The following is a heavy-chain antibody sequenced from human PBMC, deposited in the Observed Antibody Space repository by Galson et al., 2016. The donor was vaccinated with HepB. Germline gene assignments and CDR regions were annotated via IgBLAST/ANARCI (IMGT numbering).Heavy chain of an antibody. J-gene: IGHJ4*02. V-gene: IGHV3-33*01. CDR2: IWFDGSKE. D-gene: IGHD5-24*01. Sequence: ALRLSCAASGFVFSIYGMNWVGQAPGKGLAWLAVIWFDGSKEALLDSVKGRFTISRDNSQKTLYLQMNRLSAEDTAVYYCAREIKGRWYHFDHWCQGALVTVSS. CDR1: GFVFSIYG. CDR3: AREIKGRWYHFDH.